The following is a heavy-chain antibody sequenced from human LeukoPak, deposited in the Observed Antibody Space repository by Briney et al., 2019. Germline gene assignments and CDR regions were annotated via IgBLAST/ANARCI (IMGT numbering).Heavy chain of an antibody. CDR1: GFTFSSYA. J-gene: IGHJ4*02. Sequence: PGGSLRLSCAASGFTFSSYAMHWVRQAPGKGLEWVAVISYDGSNKYYADSVKGRFTISRDNSKNTLYLQMNSLRAEDTAVYYCAKVVYGSGTQWAAFDYWGQGTLVTVSS. CDR2: ISYDGSNK. D-gene: IGHD3-10*01. CDR3: AKVVYGSGTQWAAFDY. V-gene: IGHV3-30*04.